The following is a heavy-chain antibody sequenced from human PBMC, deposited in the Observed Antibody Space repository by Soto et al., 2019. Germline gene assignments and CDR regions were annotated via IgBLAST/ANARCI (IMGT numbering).Heavy chain of an antibody. CDR3: ATGGWSRGRLDY. Sequence: EVQLLESGGGLVKPGESLRLSCAVSGFTFSSNVMSWVRQVPGKGLEWVSVISGSGVSTYYADTVKGRFTISRDNSTRTLFLQMNSLRDEDKAVYYCATGGWSRGRLDYWGQGTLVTVSS. D-gene: IGHD6-19*01. CDR1: GFTFSSNV. J-gene: IGHJ4*02. CDR2: ISGSGVST. V-gene: IGHV3-23*01.